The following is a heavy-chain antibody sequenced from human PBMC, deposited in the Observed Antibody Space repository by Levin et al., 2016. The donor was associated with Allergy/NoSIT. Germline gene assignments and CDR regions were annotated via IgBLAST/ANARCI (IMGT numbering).Heavy chain of an antibody. CDR1: GFTFSSYD. J-gene: IGHJ4*02. V-gene: IGHV3-13*04. CDR2: IGTAGDT. CDR3: ARAGLGEQWLVRGFLLDY. Sequence: GESLKISCAASGFTFSSYDMHWVRQATGKGLEWVSAIGTAGDTYYPGSVKGRFTISRENAKNSLYLQMNSLRAGDTAVYYCARAGLGEQWLVRGFLLDYWGQGTLVTVSS. D-gene: IGHD6-19*01.